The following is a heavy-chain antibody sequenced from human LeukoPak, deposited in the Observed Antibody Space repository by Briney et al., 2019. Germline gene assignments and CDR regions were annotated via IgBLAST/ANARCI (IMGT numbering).Heavy chain of an antibody. Sequence: SETLSPTCAVYGGSFSGYYWSWIRQPPGKGLEWIGEINHSGSTNYNPSLKSRVTISVDTSKNQFSLKLSSVTAADTAVYYCARNWPGGYYFDYWGQGTLVTVSS. CDR2: INHSGST. J-gene: IGHJ4*02. D-gene: IGHD1-1*01. CDR3: ARNWPGGYYFDY. V-gene: IGHV4-34*01. CDR1: GGSFSGYY.